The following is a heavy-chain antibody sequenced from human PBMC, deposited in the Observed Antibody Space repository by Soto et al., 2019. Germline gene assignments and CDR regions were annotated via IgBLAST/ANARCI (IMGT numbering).Heavy chain of an antibody. J-gene: IGHJ4*02. CDR1: GGTFSSYA. Sequence: SVKVSCKASGGTFSSYAISWVRQAPGQGLEWMGGIIPILGTANYAQKFQGRVTITADKSTSTAYMELSSLRSEDTAVYYCARGTYYYDSSGPLGYWGQGTLVTVSS. CDR3: ARGTYYYDSSGPLGY. V-gene: IGHV1-69*10. D-gene: IGHD3-22*01. CDR2: IIPILGTA.